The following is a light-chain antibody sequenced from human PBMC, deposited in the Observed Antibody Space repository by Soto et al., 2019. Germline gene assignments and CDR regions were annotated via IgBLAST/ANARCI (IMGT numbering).Light chain of an antibody. Sequence: EIVLTQSPATLSLSPGERATLSCRASESVSSYLAWYQQKPGQAPRLLIYDASNRATGITARFSGSGSGTDFTLTISSLEPEDFVVYYCKQRMNRLTFGQGTRLEIK. V-gene: IGKV3-11*01. CDR2: DAS. J-gene: IGKJ5*01. CDR3: KQRMNRLT. CDR1: ESVSSY.